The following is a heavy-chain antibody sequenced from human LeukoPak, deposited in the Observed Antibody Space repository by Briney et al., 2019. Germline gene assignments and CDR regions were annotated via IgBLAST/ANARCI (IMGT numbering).Heavy chain of an antibody. CDR2: IRSKANSYAT. Sequence: GGSLRLSCAASGFTFSGSAMHWVRQASGKGLEWVGRIRSKANSYATAYATSVKGRFTISRDDSKNTAYLQMNSLKTEDTAVYYCTSPTHDYSNWPSYYWGQGTLVTVSS. CDR1: GFTFSGSA. V-gene: IGHV3-73*01. D-gene: IGHD4-11*01. J-gene: IGHJ4*02. CDR3: TSPTHDYSNWPSYY.